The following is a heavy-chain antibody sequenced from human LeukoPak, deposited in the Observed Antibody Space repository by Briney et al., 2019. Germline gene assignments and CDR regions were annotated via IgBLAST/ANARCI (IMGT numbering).Heavy chain of an antibody. CDR2: IWYGGSNK. J-gene: IGHJ3*02. CDR1: GFTFSSYG. V-gene: IGHV3-30*02. Sequence: GGSLRLSCAASGFTFSSYGMHWVRQAPGKGLEWVAVIWYGGSNKYYADSVKGRFTISRDNSKNTLYLQMNSLRAEDTAVYYCAKDHSTVTYDAFDIWGQGTMVTVSS. D-gene: IGHD4-11*01. CDR3: AKDHSTVTYDAFDI.